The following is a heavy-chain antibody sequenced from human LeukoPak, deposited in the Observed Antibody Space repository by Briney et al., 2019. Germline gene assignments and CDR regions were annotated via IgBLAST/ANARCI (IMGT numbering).Heavy chain of an antibody. CDR1: GGSFSGYY. V-gene: IGHV4-34*01. D-gene: IGHD3-16*02. CDR2: INHRGST. CDR3: ARGRTTYDYVWGSYRPPDY. Sequence: PSETLSLTCAVSGGSFSGYYWNWIRQPPGKGLEWIGGINHRGSTNYNPSLKSRVTIPVDTSKNQFSLKLSSVTAADTAVYYCARGRTTYDYVWGSYRPPDYWGQGTLVTVSS. J-gene: IGHJ4*02.